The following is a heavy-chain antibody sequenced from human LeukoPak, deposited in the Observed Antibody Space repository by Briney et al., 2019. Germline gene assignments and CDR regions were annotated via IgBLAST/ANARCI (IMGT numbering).Heavy chain of an antibody. CDR1: GYTFTGYY. CDR3: ASRYSSGWYELDY. D-gene: IGHD6-19*01. J-gene: IGHJ4*02. CDR2: INPNSGGT. Sequence: ASVKVSCTASGYTFTGYYMHWVRQAPGQGLEWMGWINPNSGGTNYAQKFQGRVTMTRDTSISTAYMELSRLRSDDTAVYYCASRYSSGWYELDYWGQGTLVTVSS. V-gene: IGHV1-2*02.